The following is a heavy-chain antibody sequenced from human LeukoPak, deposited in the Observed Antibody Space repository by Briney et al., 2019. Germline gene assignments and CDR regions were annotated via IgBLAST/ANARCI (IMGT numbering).Heavy chain of an antibody. D-gene: IGHD4/OR15-4a*01. CDR3: AKIGANVGF. J-gene: IGHJ4*02. V-gene: IGHV3-23*01. CDR2: ITATSSST. Sequence: GGSLRLSCAASGFTFSSYAMSWVRQAPGKGLEWVSAITATSSSTYYADSVKGRFTISRDNSKNTLYLQMNSLRAEDTAVYYCAKIGANVGFWGQGTLVTVSS. CDR1: GFTFSSYA.